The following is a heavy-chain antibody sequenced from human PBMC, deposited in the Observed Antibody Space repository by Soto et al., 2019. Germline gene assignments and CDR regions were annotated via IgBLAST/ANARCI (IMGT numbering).Heavy chain of an antibody. Sequence: QVQLQQWGAGLLKPSETLSLTCAVYGGSFSGYYWSWIRQPPGKGLEWIGEINHSGSTNYNPSLKSRVTISVDTSKNQFSLKLSSVTAADTAVYYCARRGRDGYNRRTLDYWGQGTLVTVSS. J-gene: IGHJ4*02. CDR2: INHSGST. V-gene: IGHV4-34*01. D-gene: IGHD5-12*01. CDR1: GGSFSGYY. CDR3: ARRGRDGYNRRTLDY.